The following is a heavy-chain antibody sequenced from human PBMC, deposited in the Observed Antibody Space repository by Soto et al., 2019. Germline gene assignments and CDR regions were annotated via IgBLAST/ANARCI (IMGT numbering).Heavy chain of an antibody. CDR3: AKDRHYPRDYFHY. CDR1: GLTFSSSA. CDR2: VSANGQGI. J-gene: IGHJ4*02. V-gene: IGHV3-23*01. D-gene: IGHD3-10*01. Sequence: EVQLLESGGGLVQPGGSLRLSCAASGLTFSSSAISWVRQAPGKGLEWVSAVSANGQGIYYADSVRGRFTISRDNSKNTVFLHMDSLSAEDTAVYYCAKDRHYPRDYFHYWGQGTLVTVSS.